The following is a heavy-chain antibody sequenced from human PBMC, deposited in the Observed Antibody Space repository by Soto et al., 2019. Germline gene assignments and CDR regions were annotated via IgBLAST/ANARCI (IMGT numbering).Heavy chain of an antibody. CDR3: ASRYSSAFDI. V-gene: IGHV4-59*08. Sequence: SETLSLTCTVSVSNISSYYWSWIRQPPGKGLEWIRYIHYSGSTNYNPSLKNRVTISVNTSKNQISQKLSTVTASDTTPYYFASRYSSAFDIRAQRTMVPV. J-gene: IGHJ3*02. CDR2: IHYSGST. CDR1: VSNISSYY. D-gene: IGHD6-13*01.